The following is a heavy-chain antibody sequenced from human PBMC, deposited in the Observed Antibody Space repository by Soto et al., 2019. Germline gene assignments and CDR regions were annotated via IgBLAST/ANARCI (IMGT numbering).Heavy chain of an antibody. CDR2: ISYDGSNK. CDR3: ASDWNSYGYFDY. CDR1: GFTFSSYA. J-gene: IGHJ4*02. Sequence: QVQLVESGGGVVQPGRSLRLSCAASGFTFSSYAMHWVRQAPGKGLEWVAVISYDGSNKYYADSVKGRFTISRDNSKNTLCLQMNSLRAEDTAVYYCASDWNSYGYFDYWGQGTLVTVSS. V-gene: IGHV3-30-3*01. D-gene: IGHD5-18*01.